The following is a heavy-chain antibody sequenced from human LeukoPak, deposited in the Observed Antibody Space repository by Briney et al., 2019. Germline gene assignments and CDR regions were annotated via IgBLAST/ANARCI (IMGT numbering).Heavy chain of an antibody. Sequence: GGSLRLSCAASGFTFSSYGMSWVRQAPGKGLEWVSAISGSGGSTYYADSVKGRFTTSRDNSKNTLYLQMNSLRAEDTAVYYCAKDSEHTSYWFDPWGQGTLVTVSS. J-gene: IGHJ5*02. CDR1: GFTFSSYG. CDR2: ISGSGGST. V-gene: IGHV3-23*01. D-gene: IGHD1/OR15-1a*01. CDR3: AKDSEHTSYWFDP.